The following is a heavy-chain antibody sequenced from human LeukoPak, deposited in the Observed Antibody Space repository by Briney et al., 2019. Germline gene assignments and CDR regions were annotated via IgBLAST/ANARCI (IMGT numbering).Heavy chain of an antibody. Sequence: SGGSLRLSCAASGFIFTNYFMSWVRQAPGKGLEWVASIKHDGSEKYYVDSVRGRFTISRDNAKNSLYLQMSNLRAEDTAVYFCARGGGLDVWGQGATVTVSS. J-gene: IGHJ6*02. D-gene: IGHD3-16*01. CDR3: ARGGGLDV. CDR1: GFIFTNYF. V-gene: IGHV3-7*03. CDR2: IKHDGSEK.